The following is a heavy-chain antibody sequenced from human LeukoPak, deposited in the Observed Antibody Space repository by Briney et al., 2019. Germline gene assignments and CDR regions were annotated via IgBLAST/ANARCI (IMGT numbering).Heavy chain of an antibody. D-gene: IGHD3-16*01. CDR2: IRTKSDGETV. J-gene: IGHJ4*02. V-gene: IGHV3-15*01. CDR1: RFTFSSFW. Sequence: GGSLRLSCAASRFTFSSFWMTWVRQAPGKGLEWVGRIRTKSDGETVDYAAPVKGRFTISRDDSKNTLFLQMNSLKTEDTAVYYCATPALGRRLYYYDYWGQGTLVTVSP. CDR3: ATPALGRRLYYYDY.